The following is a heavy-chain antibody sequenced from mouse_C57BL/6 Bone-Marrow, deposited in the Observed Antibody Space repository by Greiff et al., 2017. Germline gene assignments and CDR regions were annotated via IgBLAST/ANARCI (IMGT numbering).Heavy chain of an antibody. D-gene: IGHD4-1*01. J-gene: IGHJ2*01. Sequence: EVKVEESGGGLVQPGGSMKLSCAASGFTFSDAWMDWVRQSPEKGLEWVAEIRNKANNHATYYAESVKGRFTISRDDSKSSVYLQMNSLRAEDTGIYYCTRLTGTVGYFDYWGQGTTLTVSS. V-gene: IGHV6-6*01. CDR3: TRLTGTVGYFDY. CDR1: GFTFSDAW. CDR2: IRNKANNHAT.